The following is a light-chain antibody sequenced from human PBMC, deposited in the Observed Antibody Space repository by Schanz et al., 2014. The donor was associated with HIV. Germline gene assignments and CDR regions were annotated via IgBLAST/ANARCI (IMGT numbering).Light chain of an antibody. Sequence: EIVLTQSPGTLSLSPGERATLSCRASQSVSSSYLAWYQQKVGQAPRLLIYGASTRATGIPDRFSGSGSGTDFTLTISRLEPEDFAVYYCQQYGGSPRTFGQGTKVEIK. V-gene: IGKV3-20*01. CDR2: GAS. CDR1: QSVSSSY. J-gene: IGKJ1*01. CDR3: QQYGGSPRT.